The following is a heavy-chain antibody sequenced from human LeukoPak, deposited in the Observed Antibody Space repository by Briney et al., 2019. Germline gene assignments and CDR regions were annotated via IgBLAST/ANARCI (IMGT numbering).Heavy chain of an antibody. V-gene: IGHV1-24*01. D-gene: IGHD3-3*01. CDR3: ATDRSGDDWFDP. CDR1: GYTLTELS. CDR2: FDPEDGET. J-gene: IGHJ5*02. Sequence: ASVTVSCKVSGYTLTELSMHWGRQAPGKGLEWMGGFDPEDGETIYAQKFQGRVTMTEDTSTDTAYMELSSLRSEDTAVYYCATDRSGDDWFDPWGQGTLVTVSS.